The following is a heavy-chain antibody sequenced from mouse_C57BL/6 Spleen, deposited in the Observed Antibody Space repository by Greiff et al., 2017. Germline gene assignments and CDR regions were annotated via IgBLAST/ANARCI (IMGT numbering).Heavy chain of an antibody. D-gene: IGHD4-1*02. CDR2: IDPSDSYT. J-gene: IGHJ2*01. CDR3: ASQLDGGYFEY. Sequence: QVQLQQPGAELVMPGASVKLSCKASGYTFTSYWMHWVKQRPGQGLEWIGEIDPSDSYTNYNQKFKGKSTLTVDKSSSTAYMQLSSLTSEDSAVYYCASQLDGGYFEYWGQGTTLTVSS. V-gene: IGHV1-69*01. CDR1: GYTFTSYW.